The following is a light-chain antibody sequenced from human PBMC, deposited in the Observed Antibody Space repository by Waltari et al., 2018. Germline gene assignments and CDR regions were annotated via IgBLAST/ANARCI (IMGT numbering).Light chain of an antibody. J-gene: IGLJ3*02. CDR3: CSYAGSYTLV. Sequence: QSALTQPRSVSGSPGQSVTISCSGTSSDVGGYKDVSWYQQHPDKAPKLMIYDVNRRPSGVPARFSGSKSGNTASLNISGLQAEDEADDYCCSYAGSYTLVFGGGTKLTVL. CDR1: SSDVGGYKD. V-gene: IGLV2-11*01. CDR2: DVN.